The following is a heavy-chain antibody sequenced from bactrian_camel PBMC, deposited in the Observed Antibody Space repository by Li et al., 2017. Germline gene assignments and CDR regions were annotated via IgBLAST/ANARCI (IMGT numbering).Heavy chain of an antibody. J-gene: IGHJ6*01. CDR2: ISSDGAP. V-gene: IGHV3S53*01. CDR1: GYDISTCE. Sequence: HVQLVESGGGSVQAGGSLKLSCTSSGYDISTCEKGWFRQAPGKERELVSFISSDGAPTYADSVKGRFSISRDNDKGTIFLQMHNLQTEDTAVYYCAAKRATDCWGPVCYCNLAADVSSWGQGTQVTVS. D-gene: IGHD1*01. CDR3: AAKRATDCWGPVCYCNLAADVSS.